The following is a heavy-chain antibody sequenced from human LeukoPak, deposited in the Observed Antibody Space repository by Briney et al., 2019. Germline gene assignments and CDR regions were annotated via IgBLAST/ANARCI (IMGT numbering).Heavy chain of an antibody. V-gene: IGHV4-61*02. D-gene: IGHD1-1*01. J-gene: IGHJ5*02. Sequence: SETLSLTCTVSGGSLSSGSYYWSWIRQPAGKGLEWIGRICTSGSTNYNPSLKSRVTISVDTSKNQFSLKLSSVTAADTAVYYCARGGNSWAYWFDPWGQGTLVTVSS. CDR1: GGSLSSGSYY. CDR3: ARGGNSWAYWFDP. CDR2: ICTSGST.